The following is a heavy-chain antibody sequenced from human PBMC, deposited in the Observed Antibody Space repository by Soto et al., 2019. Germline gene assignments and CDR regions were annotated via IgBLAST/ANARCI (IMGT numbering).Heavy chain of an antibody. J-gene: IGHJ6*02. CDR2: INPSGGST. D-gene: IGHD2-2*01. CDR3: ARDRVVVVPAAMRHYYYGMDV. Sequence: ASVKVSCKASGYTFTSYYMHWVRQAPGQGLEWMGIINPSGGSTSYAQKFQGRVTMTRDTSTSTVYMELSSLRSEGTAVYYCARDRVVVVPAAMRHYYYGMDVWGQGTTVTVSS. V-gene: IGHV1-46*01. CDR1: GYTFTSYY.